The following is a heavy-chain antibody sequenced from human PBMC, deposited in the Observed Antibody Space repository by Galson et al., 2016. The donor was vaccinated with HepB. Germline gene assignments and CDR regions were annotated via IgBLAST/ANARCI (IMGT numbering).Heavy chain of an antibody. D-gene: IGHD3-9*01. CDR1: GFAFGDSA. J-gene: IGHJ4*02. Sequence: SLRLSCAASGFAFGDSALSWFRQAPGKGLEWVGFIRSKTYGATREYAASVKGRFTVSRDDSNSIAFLQMTSLKTEDTAVYYCASPNFDGPFDHWGQGTLVTVSS. V-gene: IGHV3-49*03. CDR2: IRSKTYGATR. CDR3: ASPNFDGPFDH.